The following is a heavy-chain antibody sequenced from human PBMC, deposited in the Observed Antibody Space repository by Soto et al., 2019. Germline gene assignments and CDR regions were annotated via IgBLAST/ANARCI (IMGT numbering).Heavy chain of an antibody. V-gene: IGHV4-34*01. Sequence: SETLSLTCAVCGGFLSESYWTWIRQPPGKGLEWIGEINHVGGTNYNPSLKSRVTMSVDTSQNQFSLRLISVTAADTAVYFCVRIRYQLPSSVLWLDPWGQGTPVTVSS. CDR3: VRIRYQLPSSVLWLDP. D-gene: IGHD3-16*01. CDR2: INHVGGT. J-gene: IGHJ5*02. CDR1: GGFLSESY.